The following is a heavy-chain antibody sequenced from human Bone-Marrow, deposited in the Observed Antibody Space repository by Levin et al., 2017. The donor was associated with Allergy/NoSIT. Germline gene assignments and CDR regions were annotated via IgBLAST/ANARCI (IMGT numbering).Heavy chain of an antibody. J-gene: IGHJ4*02. CDR3: ARGRPQYCSGGTCGNYYFDY. D-gene: IGHD2-15*01. V-gene: IGHV1-8*01. CDR1: GYTFSSYD. CDR2: MNPHISNL. Sequence: ASVKVSCKASGYTFSSYDINWVRQATGQGLEWMGWMNPHISNLGYAQKFQGRVTMTRNTSISTAYMELFSLKSDDTAVYCCARGRPQYCSGGTCGNYYFDYWGQGTLVTVSS.